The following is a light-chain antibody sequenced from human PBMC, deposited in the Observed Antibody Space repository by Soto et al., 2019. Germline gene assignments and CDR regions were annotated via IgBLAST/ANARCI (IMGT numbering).Light chain of an antibody. CDR1: ISDVGSYNL. CDR3: CSYAGSSTFYV. Sequence: QSALTQPASVSGSPGQSITISCTGTISDVGSYNLVSWYQQHPGKAPKLMIYEGSKRPSGVSNRFSGSKSGNTASLTISGFQAEDEADYYCCSYAGSSTFYVFGTGTKVTVL. V-gene: IGLV2-23*01. CDR2: EGS. J-gene: IGLJ1*01.